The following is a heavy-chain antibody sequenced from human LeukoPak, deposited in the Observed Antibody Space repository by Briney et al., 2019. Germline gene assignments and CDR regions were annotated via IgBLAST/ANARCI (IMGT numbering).Heavy chain of an antibody. J-gene: IGHJ6*02. CDR3: AKDTGDYHYYGMDV. CDR2: ISWNSGSI. V-gene: IGHV3-9*01. Sequence: GGSLRLSCAASGFTFDDYAMHWVRQAPGKGLEWVSGISWNSGSIGYADSVKGRFTISRDNAKNSLYLQMNSLRAEDTALYYCAKDTGDYHYYGMDVWGQGTTVTVSS. D-gene: IGHD4-17*01. CDR1: GFTFDDYA.